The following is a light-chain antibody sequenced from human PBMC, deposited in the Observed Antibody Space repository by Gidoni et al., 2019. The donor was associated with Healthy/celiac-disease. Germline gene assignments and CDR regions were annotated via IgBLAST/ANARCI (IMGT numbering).Light chain of an antibody. Sequence: EMMLTQSPATLSLSPVERSTTSCRASQSVSSYLAWYQQQPSQAPSLLIYDASTRSTGIPAWFSGSGAGTAFTLPISSLEPADFSVYYCQQRSYWPPCTFGGGTKVEIK. V-gene: IGKV3-11*01. CDR1: QSVSSY. J-gene: IGKJ4*01. CDR2: DAS. CDR3: QQRSYWPPCT.